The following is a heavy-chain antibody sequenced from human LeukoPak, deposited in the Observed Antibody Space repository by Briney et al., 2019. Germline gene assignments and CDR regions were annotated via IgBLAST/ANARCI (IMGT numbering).Heavy chain of an antibody. CDR3: AREREMATISWGVDV. V-gene: IGHV1-2*06. D-gene: IGHD5-24*01. J-gene: IGHJ6*02. Sequence: GASVKVSCKASGYTFTGYYMHWVRQAPGQGLEWMGRINPNSGGTNYAQKFQGRVTMTRDTSISTAYMELSRLRSDDTAVYYCAREREMATISWGVDVWGQGTTVTVSS. CDR1: GYTFTGYY. CDR2: INPNSGGT.